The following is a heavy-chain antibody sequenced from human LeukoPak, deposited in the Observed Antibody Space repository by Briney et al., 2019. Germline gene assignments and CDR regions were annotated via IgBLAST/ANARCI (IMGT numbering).Heavy chain of an antibody. D-gene: IGHD1-26*01. V-gene: IGHV4-59*01. CDR1: GGSISSYY. J-gene: IGHJ4*02. Sequence: SETLSLTCTVSGGSISSYYWSWIRQPPGKGLEWIGYIYYSGSTNYNPSLKSRVTISVDTSKNQFSLKLSSVTAADTAVYYCVRVGYSGSYFDYWGQGTLVAVSS. CDR3: VRVGYSGSYFDY. CDR2: IYYSGST.